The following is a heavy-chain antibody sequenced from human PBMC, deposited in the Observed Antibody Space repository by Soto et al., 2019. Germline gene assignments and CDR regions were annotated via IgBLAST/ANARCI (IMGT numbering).Heavy chain of an antibody. D-gene: IGHD3-10*01. Sequence: ASVKVSCKACGYTFTSYGISWARQAPGQGLEWMGWISAYNGNTNYAQKLQGRVTMTTDTSTSTAYMELRSLRSDDTAVYYCARRRNYGSGSARYYYYGMDVWGQGTTVTVSS. CDR2: ISAYNGNT. CDR3: ARRRNYGSGSARYYYYGMDV. V-gene: IGHV1-18*01. CDR1: GYTFTSYG. J-gene: IGHJ6*02.